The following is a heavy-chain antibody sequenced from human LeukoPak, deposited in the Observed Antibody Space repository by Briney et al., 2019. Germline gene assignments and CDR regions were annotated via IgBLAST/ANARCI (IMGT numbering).Heavy chain of an antibody. CDR2: ISGSGGST. V-gene: IGHV3-23*01. Sequence: GGSLRLSCAASGFTFSSYAMSWVRQAPGKGLEWVSAISGSGGSTYYADSVKGRFTISRDNSKNTLYLQMNSLRAEDTAVYYCAKTEEWVQLWANFDYWGQGTLVTVFS. CDR3: AKTEEWVQLWANFDY. D-gene: IGHD5-18*01. J-gene: IGHJ4*02. CDR1: GFTFSSYA.